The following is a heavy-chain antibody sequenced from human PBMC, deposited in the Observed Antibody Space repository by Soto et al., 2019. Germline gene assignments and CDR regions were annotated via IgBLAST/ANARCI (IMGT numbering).Heavy chain of an antibody. V-gene: IGHV1-18*01. CDR1: GYTFNSYG. CDR3: ARQGYSYGPGYFGF. CDR2: ISAYNGNT. Sequence: QVQLVQSGAEVKNPGASVKISCKASGYTFNSYGINWVRQAPGQGLEWMGWISAYNGNTNYPQKVQGRVTMTADTSTSTVYMELRSLTSDDTAMYYCARQGYSYGPGYFGFWGQGTLVTVSS. D-gene: IGHD5-18*01. J-gene: IGHJ4*02.